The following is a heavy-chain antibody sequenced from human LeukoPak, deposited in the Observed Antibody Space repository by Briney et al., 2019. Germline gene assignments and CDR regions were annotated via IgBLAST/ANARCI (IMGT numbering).Heavy chain of an antibody. V-gene: IGHV4-34*01. J-gene: IGHJ5*02. CDR3: ARGARYSSSWPKGPNWFDP. CDR1: GGSFSGYY. CDR2: INHSGST. D-gene: IGHD6-13*01. Sequence: SETLSLTCAVYGGSFSGYYWSWIRQPPGKGLEWIGEINHSGSTNYNPSLKSRVTISVDTPKNQFSLKLSSVTAADTAVYYCARGARYSSSWPKGPNWFDPWGQGTLVTVSS.